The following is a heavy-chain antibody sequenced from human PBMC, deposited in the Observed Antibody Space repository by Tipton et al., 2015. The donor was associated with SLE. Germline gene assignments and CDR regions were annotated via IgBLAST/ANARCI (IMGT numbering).Heavy chain of an antibody. CDR1: GFTFGDYA. CDR2: IRSKAYGGTT. J-gene: IGHJ5*02. Sequence: VQLVQSGGGLVQPGRSLRLSCTASGFTFGDYAMSWVRQAPGKGLEWVGFIRSKAYGGTTEYAASVKGRFTISRDDSKSIAYLQMNSLKTEDTAVYYCTRDQYGDYGGWFDPWGQGTLVTVSS. V-gene: IGHV3-49*04. CDR3: TRDQYGDYGGWFDP. D-gene: IGHD4-17*01.